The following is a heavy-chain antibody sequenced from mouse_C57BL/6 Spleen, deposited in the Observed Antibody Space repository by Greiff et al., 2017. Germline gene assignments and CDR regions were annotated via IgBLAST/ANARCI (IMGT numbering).Heavy chain of an antibody. V-gene: IGHV5-6*01. CDR2: ISSGGSYT. CDR1: GFTFSSYG. Sequence: LMMESGGDLVKPGGSLKLSCAASGFTFSSYGMSWVRQTPDKRLEWVATISSGGSYTYYPDSVKGRFTISIDNAKNTLYLQMISLKSEDTPMYSCASHELTGSSYFDYWGQGTTLTVSS. CDR3: ASHELTGSSYFDY. D-gene: IGHD4-1*01. J-gene: IGHJ2*01.